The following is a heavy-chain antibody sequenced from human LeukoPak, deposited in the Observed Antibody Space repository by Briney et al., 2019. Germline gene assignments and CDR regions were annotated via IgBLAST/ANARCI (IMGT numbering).Heavy chain of an antibody. J-gene: IGHJ5*02. D-gene: IGHD1-26*01. Sequence: SETLSLTCTVSGGSIISYYWSWIRQPPGKGLEWIGYIYYSGSTNYNPSLKSRVTISVDTSKNQFSLKLSSVTAADTAVYYCARGAIVGATSPWGQGTLVTVSS. CDR2: IYYSGST. CDR3: ARGAIVGATSP. CDR1: GGSIISYY. V-gene: IGHV4-59*01.